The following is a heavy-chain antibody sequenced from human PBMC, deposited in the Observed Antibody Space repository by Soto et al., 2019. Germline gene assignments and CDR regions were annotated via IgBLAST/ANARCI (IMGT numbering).Heavy chain of an antibody. V-gene: IGHV3-21*01. D-gene: IGHD2-21*02. CDR2: IRSGRDT. CDR3: AREETAWPLAYGLDV. CDR1: GFTFSNYY. Sequence: GGSLRLSCAVSGFTFSNYYIHWVRQAPGKGLEWVSSIRSGRDTFYADSVRGRFSISRDDATSSVSLQMNSLRGEDTAVYFCAREETAWPLAYGLDVWGQGTTVTVSS. J-gene: IGHJ6*02.